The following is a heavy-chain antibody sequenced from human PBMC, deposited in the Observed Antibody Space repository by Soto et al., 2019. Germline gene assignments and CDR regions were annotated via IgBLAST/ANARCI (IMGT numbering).Heavy chain of an antibody. CDR2: INAGNGNT. CDR1: GYTFTSYA. Sequence: QVQLVQSGAEVKKPGASVKVSCKASGYTFTSYAMHWVRQAPGQRLEWMGWINAGNGNTKYSQKFQGRVTITRDTSASTAYLELSSLRSEDTAVYYCASGYDFWSGGAYMDVWGKGTTVTVSS. CDR3: ASGYDFWSGGAYMDV. D-gene: IGHD3-3*01. V-gene: IGHV1-3*01. J-gene: IGHJ6*03.